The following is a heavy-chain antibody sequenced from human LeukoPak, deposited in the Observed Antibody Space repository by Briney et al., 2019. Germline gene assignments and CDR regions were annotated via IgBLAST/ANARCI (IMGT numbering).Heavy chain of an antibody. CDR2: IHYSGST. CDR1: GGSISSYY. CDR3: ARFNYFDSSDYFSYYYGMDV. J-gene: IGHJ6*02. V-gene: IGHV4-59*01. Sequence: SETLSLTCTVSGGSISSYYWSWIRQPPGKGLEWIGYIHYSGSTNYNPSLKSRVTISVDTSRNQFSLKLNSVTAADTAVYYCARFNYFDSSDYFSYYYGMDVWGQGTTVTVSS. D-gene: IGHD3-22*01.